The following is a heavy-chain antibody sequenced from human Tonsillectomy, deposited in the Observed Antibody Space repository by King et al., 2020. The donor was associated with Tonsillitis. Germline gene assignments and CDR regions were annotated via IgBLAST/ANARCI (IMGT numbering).Heavy chain of an antibody. Sequence: QLQESGPGLVKPSETLSLTCTVSGGFISSYYWSWIRQPPGKGLELIGYIYYSGSTNYNPSLKSRVTISVDTSKNQFSLKLSSVTAADTAVYYCARHPYSYGYWFWGQGTLVTVSS. J-gene: IGHJ4*02. V-gene: IGHV4-59*08. CDR3: ARHPYSYGYWF. CDR2: IYYSGST. D-gene: IGHD5-18*01. CDR1: GGFISSYY.